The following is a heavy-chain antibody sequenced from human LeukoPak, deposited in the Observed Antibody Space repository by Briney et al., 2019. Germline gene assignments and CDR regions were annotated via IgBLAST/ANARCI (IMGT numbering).Heavy chain of an antibody. CDR2: IRYDGSNK. J-gene: IGHJ6*03. V-gene: IGHV3-30*02. CDR3: ARDGVVVVINYYYYYMDV. Sequence: PGGSLRLSCAASGFTFSSYGMHWVRQAPGKGLEWVAFIRYDGSNKYYADSVKGRFTISRDNSKNTLYLQMNSLRAEDTAVYYCARDGVVVVINYYYYYMDVWGKGTTVTISS. CDR1: GFTFSSYG. D-gene: IGHD3-22*01.